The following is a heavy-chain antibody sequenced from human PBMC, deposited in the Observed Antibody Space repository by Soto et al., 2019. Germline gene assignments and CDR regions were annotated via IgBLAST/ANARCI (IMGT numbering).Heavy chain of an antibody. CDR1: GGTFSSYA. CDR3: ARGIATGQLDP. D-gene: IGHD2-15*01. J-gene: IGHJ5*02. Sequence: SVKVSCKASGGTFSSYAISWVRQAPGLGLEWMGGIIPMFGTGNYAQKFQGRVTITADESTSTVYMELSSLRSEDTAVYYCARGIATGQLDPWGQGTLVTVSS. V-gene: IGHV1-69*13. CDR2: IIPMFGTG.